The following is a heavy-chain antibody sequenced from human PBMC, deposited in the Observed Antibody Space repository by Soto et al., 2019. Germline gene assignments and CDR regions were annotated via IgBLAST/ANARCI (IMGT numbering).Heavy chain of an antibody. V-gene: IGHV1-3*04. CDR3: AKLGGGYIFGPYLDF. D-gene: IGHD5-18*01. CDR1: GYTFTLYT. J-gene: IGHJ4*02. CDR2: INTGNGNT. Sequence: QVQIVQSGAEVKKPGASVKVSCKTSGYTFTLYTIHWVRQAPGQRLEWTGWINTGNGNTKYSHRFQGRVTMSRDTSASTAYMELSSLTSEDTAVYYCAKLGGGYIFGPYLDFWGQGTLVTVSS.